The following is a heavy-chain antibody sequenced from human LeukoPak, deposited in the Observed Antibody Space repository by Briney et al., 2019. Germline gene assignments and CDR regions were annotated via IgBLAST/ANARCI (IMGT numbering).Heavy chain of an antibody. CDR3: VRNRAFDI. Sequence: PSEALSLTCSVSGGPITVYFWNWIRQPPGKGVEGRGNSEHSGSTNYTPSHKSRVTISVDTPKNQLSLKLSSVTAADTAVYHCVRNRAFDIWGQGTMVTVSS. J-gene: IGHJ3*02. CDR1: GGPITVYF. CDR2: SEHSGST. V-gene: IGHV4-59*13.